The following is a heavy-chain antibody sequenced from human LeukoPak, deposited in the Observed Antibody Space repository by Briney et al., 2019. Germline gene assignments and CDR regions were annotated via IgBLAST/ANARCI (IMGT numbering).Heavy chain of an antibody. CDR1: GGSFSGYY. CDR3: ARLLHDYTRPYAFDI. Sequence: SETLSLTCAVYGGSFSGYYWSWIRQPPGKGLEWIGYIYYNGSANYNPSLKSRVTISLDSSKNNFSLKLSSVTAADTAMYYCARLLHDYTRPYAFDIWGQGTTVTVSS. V-gene: IGHV4-59*08. D-gene: IGHD4-4*01. J-gene: IGHJ3*02. CDR2: IYYNGSA.